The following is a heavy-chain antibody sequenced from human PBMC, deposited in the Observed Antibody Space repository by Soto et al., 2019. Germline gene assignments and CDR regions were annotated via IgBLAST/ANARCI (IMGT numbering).Heavy chain of an antibody. CDR3: AKCPYDSSGYYFCGIPFDY. CDR1: GFTFSSYG. D-gene: IGHD3-22*01. CDR2: ISYDGSNK. V-gene: IGHV3-30*18. Sequence: GGSLRLSCAASGFTFSSYGMHWVRQAPGKGLEWVAVISYDGSNKYYADSVKGRFTISRDNSKNTLYLQMNSLRAEDTAVYYCAKCPYDSSGYYFCGIPFDYWGQGTLVIVSS. J-gene: IGHJ4*02.